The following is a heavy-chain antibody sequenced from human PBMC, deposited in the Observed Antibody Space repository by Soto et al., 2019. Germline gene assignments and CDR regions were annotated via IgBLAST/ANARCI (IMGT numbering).Heavy chain of an antibody. J-gene: IGHJ4*02. CDR2: IIPILGIA. CDR1: GGTFSSYT. D-gene: IGHD3-22*01. V-gene: IGHV1-69*02. CDR3: ASRYDSSDY. Sequence: QVQLVQSGAVVKKPGSSVKVSCKASGGTFSSYTISWVRQAPGQGLEWMGRIIPILGIANYVQKFQGRVTITADKPTSTAYMELSSLRSEDTAVYYCASRYDSSDYWGQGTLVTVSS.